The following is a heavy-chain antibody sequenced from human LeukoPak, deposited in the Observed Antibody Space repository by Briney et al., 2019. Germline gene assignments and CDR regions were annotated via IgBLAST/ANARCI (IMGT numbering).Heavy chain of an antibody. J-gene: IGHJ3*02. D-gene: IGHD3-22*01. CDR3: ARDLVVVTGIDAFDI. CDR2: IYPSGNT. CDR1: RGSTSTYY. Sequence: SKTLSLTCTVSRGSTSTYYWSWIRQPAGKGLEWIGCIYPSGNTNFNPSLMSRVTISVHTSKNQFSLKLTSMTAADTAVYYCARDLVVVTGIDAFDIWGQGTMVTVSS. V-gene: IGHV4-4*07.